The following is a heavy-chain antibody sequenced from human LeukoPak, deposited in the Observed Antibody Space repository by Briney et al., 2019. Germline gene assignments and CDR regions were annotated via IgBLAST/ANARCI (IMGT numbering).Heavy chain of an antibody. CDR3: AKDLIKCSGGSCYSASDY. V-gene: IGHV3-23*01. CDR1: GFTFYSYA. D-gene: IGHD2-15*01. CDR2: ISGSGAGT. Sequence: GGSLRLSCAASGFTFYSYAMSWVRQAPGKGLECVSAISGSGAGTYYADSVKGRFTISRDNSKNTLYLQMNSLRAEDTAVYYCAKDLIKCSGGSCYSASDYWGQGTLVTVPA. J-gene: IGHJ4*02.